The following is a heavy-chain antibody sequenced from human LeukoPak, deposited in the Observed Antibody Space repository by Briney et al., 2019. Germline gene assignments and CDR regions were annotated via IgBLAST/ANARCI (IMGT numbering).Heavy chain of an antibody. CDR2: MNPNSGNT. D-gene: IGHD2-2*01. CDR1: GYTFTNYD. J-gene: IGHJ5*02. V-gene: IGHV1-8*01. Sequence: AASVRVSCKTSGYTFTNYDINWARQATGQGLEWMGWMNPNSGNTGYAQKFQGRVTMTRNTSISTAYMELSSLRSEDTAVYYCARPHCSSTDCHPPEWFDPWGQGTLVTVSS. CDR3: ARPHCSSTDCHPPEWFDP.